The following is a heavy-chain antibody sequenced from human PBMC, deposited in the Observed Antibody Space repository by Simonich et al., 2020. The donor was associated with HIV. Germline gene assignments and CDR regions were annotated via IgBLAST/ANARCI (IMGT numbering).Heavy chain of an antibody. CDR1: GGSISSGGYY. CDR2: IYYSGST. CDR3: ARDSGGGSDLFDY. Sequence: QVQLQESGPGLVKPSQTLSLTCTVSGGSISSGGYYWGWIRQHPGKGLEWIGYIYYSGSTYYNPYLKSRVTISVDTSKNQFSLKRSSVTAADTAVYYCARDSGGGSDLFDYWGQGTLVTVSS. D-gene: IGHD2-15*01. J-gene: IGHJ4*02. V-gene: IGHV4-31*03.